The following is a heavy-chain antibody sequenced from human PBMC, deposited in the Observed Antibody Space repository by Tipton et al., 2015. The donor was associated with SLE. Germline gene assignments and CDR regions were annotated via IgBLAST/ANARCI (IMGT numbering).Heavy chain of an antibody. J-gene: IGHJ4*02. CDR3: ARGSAAAGTNYFDY. CDR1: GFTFSSYE. Sequence: SLRLSCAASGFTFSSYEMNWVRQAPGKGLEWVSYISSSGSTIYYADSVKGRFTISRDNAKNSLYLQMNSLRAEDTAVYYCARGSAAAGTNYFDYWGQGTLVTVSS. V-gene: IGHV3-48*03. D-gene: IGHD6-13*01. CDR2: ISSSGSTI.